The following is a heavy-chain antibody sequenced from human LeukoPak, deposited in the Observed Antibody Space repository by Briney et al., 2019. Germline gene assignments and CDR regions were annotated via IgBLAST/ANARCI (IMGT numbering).Heavy chain of an antibody. D-gene: IGHD4-11*01. CDR2: IRFDGGEK. CDR3: AKDPKPDYTDI. V-gene: IGHV3-30*02. Sequence: PGGSLRLSCAASGFTVSVYGMHWDRQAPGKGLEWVAFIRFDGGEKYYADSVKGRFTISRDSSKDTLYLQMNSLRVEDTAMYYCAKDPKPDYTDIWGQGTMVTVSS. J-gene: IGHJ3*02. CDR1: GFTVSVYG.